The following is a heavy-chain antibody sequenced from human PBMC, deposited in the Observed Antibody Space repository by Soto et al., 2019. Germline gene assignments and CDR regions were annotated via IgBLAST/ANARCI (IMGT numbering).Heavy chain of an antibody. D-gene: IGHD3-10*01. CDR3: ASSTIMRGGTIDY. CDR1: GGSISSYY. V-gene: IGHV4-59*08. J-gene: IGHJ4*02. CDR2: ISYSGST. Sequence: QVQLQESGPGLVKPSETLSLTCTVSGGSISSYYWSLIRQPPGKGLEWIGYISYSGSTNYNPSLKTRVTISLDTSRNQFSLKLSSVTAADTAVYYCASSTIMRGGTIDYWGQGTLVTVSS.